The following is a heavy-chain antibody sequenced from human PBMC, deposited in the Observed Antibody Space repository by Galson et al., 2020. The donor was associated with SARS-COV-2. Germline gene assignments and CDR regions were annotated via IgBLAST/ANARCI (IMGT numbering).Heavy chain of an antibody. D-gene: IGHD5-12*01. CDR2: IKRKIDGGTR. CDR3: MPEMAGWPASDYSY. V-gene: IGHV3-15*01. CDR1: GFTFSNAW. Sequence: GGSLRLSCEASGFTFSNAWVSWVRQAPGKGLEWVGRIKRKIDGGTRDYAAPVKGRFTISRDDSRNTLYLQMNSLTIEDTATYYCMPEMAGWPASDYSYWGQGTPVTVSS. J-gene: IGHJ4*02.